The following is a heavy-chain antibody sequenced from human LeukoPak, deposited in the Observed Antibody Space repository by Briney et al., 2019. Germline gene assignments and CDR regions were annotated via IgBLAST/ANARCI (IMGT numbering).Heavy chain of an antibody. V-gene: IGHV3-23*01. CDR2: ISGSGGST. D-gene: IGHD3-10*01. CDR3: ARFGELGWFDP. Sequence: EGSLRLSCAASGFTFSSYAMSWVRQAPGKGLEWVSAISGSGGSTYYADSVKGRFTISRDNSKNTLYLQMNSLRAEDTAVYYCARFGELGWFDPWGQGTLVTVSS. J-gene: IGHJ5*02. CDR1: GFTFSSYA.